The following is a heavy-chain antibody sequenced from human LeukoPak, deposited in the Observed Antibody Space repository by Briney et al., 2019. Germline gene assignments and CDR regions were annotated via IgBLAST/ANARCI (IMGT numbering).Heavy chain of an antibody. CDR2: INPNSGGT. Sequence: ASVKVSCKASGYTFTGYYMHWVRQAPRQGLEWMGWINPNSGGTNYAQKFQGRVTMTRDTSISTAYMELSRLRSDDTAVYYCARDESSDPSQGPWGQGTLVTVSS. D-gene: IGHD1-26*01. V-gene: IGHV1-2*02. CDR3: ARDESSDPSQGP. CDR1: GYTFTGYY. J-gene: IGHJ5*02.